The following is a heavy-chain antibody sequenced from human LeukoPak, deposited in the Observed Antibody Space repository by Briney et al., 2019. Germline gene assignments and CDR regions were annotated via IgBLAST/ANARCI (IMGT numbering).Heavy chain of an antibody. CDR1: GGPISSYY. D-gene: IGHD3-22*01. CDR3: ARGALITSYYYYYYMDV. Sequence: SETLSLTCTVSGGPISSYYWSWIRQPPGKGLEWIGYIYYSGSTNYNPSLKSRVTISVDTSKNQFSLKLSSVTAADTAVYYCARGALITSYYYYYYMDVWGKGTTVTIPS. J-gene: IGHJ6*03. V-gene: IGHV4-59*01. CDR2: IYYSGST.